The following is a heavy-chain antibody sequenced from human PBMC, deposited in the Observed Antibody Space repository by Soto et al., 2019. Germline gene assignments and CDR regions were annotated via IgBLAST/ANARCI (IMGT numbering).Heavy chain of an antibody. Sequence: ASVKGSCKASGYTFTSYGISWVRHAPGQGLEWMGWISAYNGNTNYAQKLQGRVTMTTDTSTSTAYMELRSLRSDDTAVYYCARSPSIAARLTDWFDPWGQGTLVTVSS. D-gene: IGHD6-6*01. CDR3: ARSPSIAARLTDWFDP. V-gene: IGHV1-18*01. CDR2: ISAYNGNT. CDR1: GYTFTSYG. J-gene: IGHJ5*02.